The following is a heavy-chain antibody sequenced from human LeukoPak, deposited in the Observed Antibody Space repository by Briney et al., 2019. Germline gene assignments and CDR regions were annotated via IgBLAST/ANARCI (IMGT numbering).Heavy chain of an antibody. CDR2: IWYDGSNK. V-gene: IGHV3-33*06. Sequence: GRSLRPSCAASGFTFSSYGMHWVRQAPGKGLEWVAVIWYDGSNKNYADSVKGRFTISRDNSKNTLYLQMNSLRVEDTAVYYCAKDPHQRIAVAGYFDYWGQGTLVTVSS. CDR3: AKDPHQRIAVAGYFDY. CDR1: GFTFSSYG. D-gene: IGHD6-19*01. J-gene: IGHJ4*02.